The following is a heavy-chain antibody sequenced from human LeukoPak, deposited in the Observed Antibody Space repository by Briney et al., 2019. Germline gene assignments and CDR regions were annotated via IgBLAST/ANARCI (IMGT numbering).Heavy chain of an antibody. CDR1: GGSISSSSYY. CDR2: IYYSGST. CDR3: ARDRIAVAGTYYMDV. Sequence: SETLSLTCTVSGGSISSSSYYWGWIRQPPGKGLEWIGSIYYSGSTYYNPSLKSRVTISVDTSKNQFSLKLSSVTAADTAVYYCARDRIAVAGTYYMDVWGKGTTVTVSS. J-gene: IGHJ6*03. D-gene: IGHD6-19*01. V-gene: IGHV4-39*07.